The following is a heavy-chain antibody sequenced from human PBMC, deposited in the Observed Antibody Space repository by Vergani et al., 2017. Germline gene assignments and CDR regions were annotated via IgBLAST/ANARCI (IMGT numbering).Heavy chain of an antibody. J-gene: IGHJ4*02. CDR3: ARHVDYYDSSGYRMKNFDY. Sequence: QLQLQESGPGLVKPSETLSLTCTVSGGSISSSSYYWGWIRQPPGKGLEWIGSIYYSGSTYYNPSLKSRVTISVDTSKNQFSLKLSSVTAADTAVYYCARHVDYYDSSGYRMKNFDYWGQGTLVTVSS. D-gene: IGHD3-22*01. V-gene: IGHV4-39*01. CDR1: GGSISSSSYY. CDR2: IYYSGST.